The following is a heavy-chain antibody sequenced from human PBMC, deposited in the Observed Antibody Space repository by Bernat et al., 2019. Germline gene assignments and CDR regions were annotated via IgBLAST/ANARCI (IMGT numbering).Heavy chain of an antibody. Sequence: EVQLVESGGGLVKPGGSLRLSCAASGFTFSSYSMNWVRQAPGKGLEWVSSISSSSSYIYYADSVKGRFTISRDNAKNSLYLQMNSLRAEDTAVYYCARDRGIAATGAGFDPWGQGTLVTVSS. V-gene: IGHV3-21*01. CDR2: ISSSSSYI. CDR3: ARDRGIAATGAGFDP. D-gene: IGHD6-13*01. CDR1: GFTFSSYS. J-gene: IGHJ5*02.